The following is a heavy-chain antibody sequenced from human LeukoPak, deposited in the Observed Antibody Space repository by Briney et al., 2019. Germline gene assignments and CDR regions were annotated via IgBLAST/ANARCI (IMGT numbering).Heavy chain of an antibody. CDR2: INPNSGGT. Sequence: ASVTVSCKASGYTFTGYYMHWVRQAPGQGLEWMGRINPNSGGTNYAQKFQGRVTMTRDTSISTAYMELSRLRSDDTAVYYCAGAVGVVKTLGWFDPWGQGTLVTVSS. CDR1: GYTFTGYY. J-gene: IGHJ5*02. CDR3: AGAVGVVKTLGWFDP. V-gene: IGHV1-2*06. D-gene: IGHD3-3*01.